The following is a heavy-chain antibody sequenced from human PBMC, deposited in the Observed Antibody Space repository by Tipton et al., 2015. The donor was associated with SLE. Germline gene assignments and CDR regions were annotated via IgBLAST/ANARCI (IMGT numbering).Heavy chain of an antibody. Sequence: TLSLTCTVSGGSISYCYWSWIRQPPGKGLEWIGYIYSSGESTKYNPSLKSRVTISEDTSNNKFSLKLNSVTAADTGVYYCVRDANVAVADYWGQGTLVTVSS. J-gene: IGHJ4*02. D-gene: IGHD2-21*01. CDR2: IYSSGEST. CDR1: GGSISYCY. V-gene: IGHV4-4*08. CDR3: VRDANVAVADY.